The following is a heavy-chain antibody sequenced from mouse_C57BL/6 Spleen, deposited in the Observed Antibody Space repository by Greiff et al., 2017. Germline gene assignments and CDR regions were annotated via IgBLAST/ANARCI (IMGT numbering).Heavy chain of an antibody. V-gene: IGHV14-4*01. CDR3: TTRLLAFAY. CDR2: IDPENGDT. CDR1: GFNIKDDY. Sequence: VQLKQSGAELVRPGASVKLSCTASGFNIKDDYMHWVKQRPEQGLEWIGWIDPENGDTEYASKFQGKATITAATSSNTAYLQLSSLTSEDTAVYYCTTRLLAFAYWGQGTMVTVSA. J-gene: IGHJ3*01. D-gene: IGHD2-3*01.